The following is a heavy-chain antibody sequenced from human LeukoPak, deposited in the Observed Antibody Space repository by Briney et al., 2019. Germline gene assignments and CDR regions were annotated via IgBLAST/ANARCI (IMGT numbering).Heavy chain of an antibody. Sequence: ASVKASCKASGYTFTSYGISWVRQAPGQGLEWMGWISAYNGNTNYAQKLQGRVTMTTDTSTSTAYMELRSLRSDDTAVYYCAGGWGATKSEYFQHWGQGTLVTVSS. J-gene: IGHJ1*01. CDR3: AGGWGATKSEYFQH. CDR1: GYTFTSYG. D-gene: IGHD1-26*01. CDR2: ISAYNGNT. V-gene: IGHV1-18*01.